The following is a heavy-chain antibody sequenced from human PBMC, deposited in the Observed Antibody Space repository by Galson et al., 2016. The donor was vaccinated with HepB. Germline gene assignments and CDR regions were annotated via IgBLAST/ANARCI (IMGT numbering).Heavy chain of an antibody. CDR2: ISGSGGST. Sequence: SLRLSCAASGFTFSTYAMSWVRQAPGKGLEWVSLISGSGGSTFYAGSVKGRFTISRDNSKNTLYLQMNSLRAEDTAVYYCARRYCSGGSCYHVDHWGQGTLVTVSA. D-gene: IGHD2-15*01. V-gene: IGHV3-23*01. CDR3: ARRYCSGGSCYHVDH. J-gene: IGHJ5*02. CDR1: GFTFSTYA.